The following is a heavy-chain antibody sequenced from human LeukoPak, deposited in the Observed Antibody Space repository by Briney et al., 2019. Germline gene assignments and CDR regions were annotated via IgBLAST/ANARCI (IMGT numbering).Heavy chain of an antibody. D-gene: IGHD1-26*01. Sequence: GGSLRLSCVGSGFTFTDYSLNWVRQAPGKGREWVSSVSPSGSYIYYADSVKGRFTISRDNAKNSVYLQMNSLRVEDTGVYYCARERGYSGSSCDHWGRGNSATVTS. V-gene: IGHV3-21*03. CDR1: GFTFTDYS. CDR3: ARERGYSGSSCDH. J-gene: IGHJ5*02. CDR2: VSPSGSYI.